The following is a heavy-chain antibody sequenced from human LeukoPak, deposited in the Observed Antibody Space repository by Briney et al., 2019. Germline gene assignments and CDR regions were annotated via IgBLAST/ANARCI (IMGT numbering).Heavy chain of an antibody. V-gene: IGHV3-23*01. D-gene: IGHD3-10*01. Sequence: GETLSLSCLASGVTFSNYAMSWVRQPPGKGLEWISDISLSGNTAYYADSVKGRFTISRDNFKNTLYLQMNSLRAEDTAVYYCARDLSRVVRASPMGYWGQGTPVTVSS. CDR3: ARDLSRVVRASPMGY. CDR2: ISLSGNTA. CDR1: GVTFSNYA. J-gene: IGHJ4*02.